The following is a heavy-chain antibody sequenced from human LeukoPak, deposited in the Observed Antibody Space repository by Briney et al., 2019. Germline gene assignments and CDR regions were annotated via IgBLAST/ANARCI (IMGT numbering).Heavy chain of an antibody. Sequence: GGSLRLSCAASGFTFSGSGLHWVRQASGKGLEWVGRISSKANSYATTYAASVNGRFTISRDDSKNTAYLQMNSLKTEDTAVYYCTPYRDRNWFDPWGQGTLVTVSS. CDR1: GFTFSGSG. D-gene: IGHD5-24*01. CDR3: TPYRDRNWFDP. CDR2: ISSKANSYAT. V-gene: IGHV3-73*01. J-gene: IGHJ5*02.